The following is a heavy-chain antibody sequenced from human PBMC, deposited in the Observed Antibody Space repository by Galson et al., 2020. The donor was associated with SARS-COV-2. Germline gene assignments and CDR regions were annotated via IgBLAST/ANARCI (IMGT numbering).Heavy chain of an antibody. CDR3: VRGSEARLSIVVVAYYYTYLGV. Sequence: SQTLSLTCAVYGATFKNYYWTWIRQSPGKGLQWIGEINHRGSTNYDPSLQGRVAMSVDTSKNQFSLRLRSVTAADTAVYYCVRGSEARLSIVVVAYYYTYLGVWGGWTAVTVSS. CDR2: INHRGST. J-gene: IGHJ6*03. V-gene: IGHV4-34*01. CDR1: GATFKNYY. D-gene: IGHD3-22*01.